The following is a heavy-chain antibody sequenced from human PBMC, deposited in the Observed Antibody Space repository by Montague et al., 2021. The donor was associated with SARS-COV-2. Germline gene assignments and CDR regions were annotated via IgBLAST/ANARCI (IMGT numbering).Heavy chain of an antibody. D-gene: IGHD5-24*01. Sequence: SETLSLTCTVSGVSISSYYWSWILQPPGKGLQWIGYIYYSGSTNYNPSLNSRVTILVDTSKNQFSLKMSSVTAADTAVYYCARVFPRWLQFDPYFDYWGQGTLVTVSS. CDR2: IYYSGST. CDR3: ARVFPRWLQFDPYFDY. J-gene: IGHJ4*02. CDR1: GVSISSYY. V-gene: IGHV4-59*01.